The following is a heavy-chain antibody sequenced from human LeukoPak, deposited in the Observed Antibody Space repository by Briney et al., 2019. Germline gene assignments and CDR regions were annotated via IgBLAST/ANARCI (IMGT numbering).Heavy chain of an antibody. CDR1: GFTVSSNY. D-gene: IGHD2-2*02. CDR3: ARGWYQLLYIDY. J-gene: IGHJ4*02. Sequence: PGGSLRLSCAAPGFTVSSNYMSWVRQAPGKGLEWVSVIYSGGSTYYADSVKGRITISRDNSKNTLYLQMNSLRAEDTAVYYCARGWYQLLYIDYWGQGTLVTVSS. CDR2: IYSGGST. V-gene: IGHV3-53*01.